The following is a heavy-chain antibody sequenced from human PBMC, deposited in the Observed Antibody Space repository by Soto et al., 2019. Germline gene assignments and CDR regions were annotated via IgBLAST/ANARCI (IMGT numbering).Heavy chain of an antibody. CDR1: GDSISSRDYY. V-gene: IGHV4-30-4*01. CDR2: IYYSGDT. J-gene: IGHJ4*02. Sequence: PSETLSLTCTVSGDSISSRDYYWTWIRQPPGKGLEWIGYIYYSGDTFYIASLKGRVSISADTSQTQFSLHLSSVTAADTAVYYCARHRSEGFEDWGAFDSWGPGILVTVSS. D-gene: IGHD7-27*01. CDR3: ARHRSEGFEDWGAFDS.